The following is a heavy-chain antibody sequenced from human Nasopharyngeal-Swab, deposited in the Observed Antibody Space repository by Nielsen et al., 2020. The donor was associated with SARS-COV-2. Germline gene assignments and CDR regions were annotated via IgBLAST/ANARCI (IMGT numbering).Heavy chain of an antibody. CDR2: IYSSGST. J-gene: IGHJ5*02. D-gene: IGHD3-3*01. CDR1: GGSISSGGYY. V-gene: IGHV4-31*03. CDR3: ARARDRVTIFGVVRDWFDP. Sequence: SETLSLTCTVSGGSISSGGYYWSWIRQHPGKGLEWIGYIYSSGSTYYNPSLKSRVTISVDTSKNQFSLKRSSVTAADTAVYYCARARDRVTIFGVVRDWFDPWGQGTLVTVSS.